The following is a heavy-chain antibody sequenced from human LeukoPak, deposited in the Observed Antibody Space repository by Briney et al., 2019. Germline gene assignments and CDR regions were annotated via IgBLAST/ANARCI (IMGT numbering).Heavy chain of an antibody. CDR1: GFTFSSYS. Sequence: GGSLRLSCAASGFTFSSYSMNWVRQAPGKGLEWVSYISSSSSTIYYADSVKGRFTISRDNSKNTLYLQMNSLRAEDTAVYYCAKDGHLWDLANYWGQGTLVTVSS. V-gene: IGHV3-48*01. J-gene: IGHJ4*02. CDR3: AKDGHLWDLANY. D-gene: IGHD1-26*01. CDR2: ISSSSSTI.